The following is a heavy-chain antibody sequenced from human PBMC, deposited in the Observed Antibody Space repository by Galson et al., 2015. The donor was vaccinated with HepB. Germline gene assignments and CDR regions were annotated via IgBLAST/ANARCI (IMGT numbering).Heavy chain of an antibody. Sequence: SVKVSCKASGYTFTGYYMHWVRQAPGQGLEWMGWINPNSGGTNDAQKFQGWVTMTRDTSISTAYMELSRLRSDDTAVYYCARERRAYGSGSYQADAFDIWGQGTIVTVSS. CDR3: ARERRAYGSGSYQADAFDI. J-gene: IGHJ3*02. D-gene: IGHD3-10*01. CDR2: INPNSGGT. CDR1: GYTFTGYY. V-gene: IGHV1-2*04.